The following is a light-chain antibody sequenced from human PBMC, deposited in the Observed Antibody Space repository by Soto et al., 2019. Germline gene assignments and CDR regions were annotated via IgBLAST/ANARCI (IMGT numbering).Light chain of an antibody. Sequence: QSALAQPASVSGSPGQSITISCTGASGYVGTYSLVSWYQQHPGKAPKVVIYEGHKRPSGVPDRFSGSTSVNTASLTISGLHTDDEADYYCCLYVGATTYVFETGTKVTVL. V-gene: IGLV2-23*01. CDR2: EGH. J-gene: IGLJ1*01. CDR3: CLYVGATTYV. CDR1: SGYVGTYSL.